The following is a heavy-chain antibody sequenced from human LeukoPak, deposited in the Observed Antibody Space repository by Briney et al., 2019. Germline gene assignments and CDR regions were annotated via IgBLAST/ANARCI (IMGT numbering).Heavy chain of an antibody. CDR1: GFTFTSYS. V-gene: IGHV3-21*01. D-gene: IGHD6-19*01. J-gene: IGHJ4*02. Sequence: GGSLRLSCAASGFTFTSYSMNWLRQAPGKGLEWVSAISSNSGTYIYDADSVKGRFTIARDNAKSSVYLQMHSLRAEDTGVYYCTRLTSGWPDFWGQGTLVTVSS. CDR2: ISSNSGTYI. CDR3: TRLTSGWPDF.